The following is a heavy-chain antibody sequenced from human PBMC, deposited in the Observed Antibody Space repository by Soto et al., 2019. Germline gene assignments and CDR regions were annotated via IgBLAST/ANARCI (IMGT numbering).Heavy chain of an antibody. Sequence: GGPLRLSCAASRFTFSSYAMTWVRQAPGKGLEWVSAISGSGAGTYYADSVKGRFTISRDNSKNTLYLQMNSLRAEDTAVYYCAEDNWNGVYYGMDVWGQGTTVTVSS. J-gene: IGHJ6*02. CDR2: ISGSGAGT. D-gene: IGHD1-20*01. CDR1: RFTFSSYA. V-gene: IGHV3-23*01. CDR3: AEDNWNGVYYGMDV.